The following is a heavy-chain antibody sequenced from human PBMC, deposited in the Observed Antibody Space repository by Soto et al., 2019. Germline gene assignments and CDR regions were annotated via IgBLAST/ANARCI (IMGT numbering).Heavy chain of an antibody. CDR1: GGSISSGDYK. Sequence: QVQLQESGPGLVKPSQTLSLTCTVSGGSISSGDYKWSWIRQPPGKGLEWIGYIYYSGYTYNNPCLKRRVMMSVDTSKKQFSLKLSSVTAADTAVYYCARGDNYVHFDYWGQGTLVTVSS. CDR3: ARGDNYVHFDY. D-gene: IGHD4-4*01. J-gene: IGHJ4*02. V-gene: IGHV4-30-4*01. CDR2: IYYSGYT.